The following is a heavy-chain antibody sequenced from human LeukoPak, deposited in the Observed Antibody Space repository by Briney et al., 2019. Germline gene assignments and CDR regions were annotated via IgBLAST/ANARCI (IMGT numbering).Heavy chain of an antibody. J-gene: IGHJ4*02. CDR2: ISYDGSNK. CDR1: GFTFSSYA. V-gene: IGHV3-30-3*01. Sequence: GRSLRLSCAASGFTFSSYAMHWVRQAPGKGLEWVAVISYDGSNKYYADSVKGRFTISRDNSRNTLYLQMNSLRAEDTAVYYCARDPTPFSYSPPPFFDYWGQGTLVTVSS. D-gene: IGHD6-13*01. CDR3: ARDPTPFSYSPPPFFDY.